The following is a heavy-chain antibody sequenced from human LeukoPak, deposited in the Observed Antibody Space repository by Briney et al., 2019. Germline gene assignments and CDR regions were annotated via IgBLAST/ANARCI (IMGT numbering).Heavy chain of an antibody. CDR1: GFSFSDSF. D-gene: IGHD5-24*01. CDR2: IGSAGTTI. J-gene: IGHJ4*02. Sequence: GGSLRLSCEASGFSFSDSFMTWIRQAPGERLQFVASIGSAGTTIYYGDSAKGRITISRDNAKNALYLHFNSLRAEDTAIYYCVRDSGYSDGLTYWGQGTLVTVSS. CDR3: VRDSGYSDGLTY. V-gene: IGHV3-11*01.